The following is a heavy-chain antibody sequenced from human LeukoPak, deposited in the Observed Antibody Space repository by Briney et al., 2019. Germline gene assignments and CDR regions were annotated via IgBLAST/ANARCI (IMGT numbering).Heavy chain of an antibody. V-gene: IGHV1-18*01. CDR2: ISAYNGNT. CDR3: AREYDYVWGSYRSPFDY. D-gene: IGHD3-16*02. J-gene: IGHJ4*02. CDR1: GYTFTSYG. Sequence: ASVKVSCKASGYTFTSYGISRVRQAPGQGLEWMGWISAYNGNTNYAQKLQGRVTMTTDTSTSTAYMELRSLRSDDTAVYYCAREYDYVWGSYRSPFDYWGQGTLVTVSS.